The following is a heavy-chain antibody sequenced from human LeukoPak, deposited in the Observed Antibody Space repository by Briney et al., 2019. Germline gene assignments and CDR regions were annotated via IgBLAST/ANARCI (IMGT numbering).Heavy chain of an antibody. CDR3: ARGKVGFGEFYYYYGMDV. CDR2: ISAYNGNT. D-gene: IGHD3-10*01. V-gene: IGHV1-18*01. Sequence: ASVKVSYKASGYTFTSYGISWVRQAPGQGLEWMGWISAYNGNTNYAQKLQGRVTMTTDTSTSTAYMELRSLRSDDTAVYYCARGKVGFGEFYYYYGMDVWSQGTTVTVSS. J-gene: IGHJ6*02. CDR1: GYTFTSYG.